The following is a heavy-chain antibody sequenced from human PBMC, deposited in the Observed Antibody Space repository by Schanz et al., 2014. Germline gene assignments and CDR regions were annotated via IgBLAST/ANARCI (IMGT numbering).Heavy chain of an antibody. CDR3: AKDSRGSSFDMDV. Sequence: EVQLVESGGGLVQPGGSLRLSCVASGFTFSDHYMDWVRQAPGKGLEWVGRTRNRANFYTTDYAASVKGRFTISRDNSKNSLYLQMNSLRTEDTALYYCAKDSRGSSFDMDVWGQGTTVTVSS. J-gene: IGHJ6*02. CDR2: TRNRANFYTT. V-gene: IGHV3-72*01. CDR1: GFTFSDHY. D-gene: IGHD1-26*01.